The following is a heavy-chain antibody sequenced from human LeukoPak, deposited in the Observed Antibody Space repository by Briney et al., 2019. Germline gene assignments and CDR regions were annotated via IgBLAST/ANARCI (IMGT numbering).Heavy chain of an antibody. D-gene: IGHD3-22*01. Sequence: GGSLRLSCAASGFTFSSYSMNWVRQAPGKGLEWVSSISSSSSYIYYADSVKGRFTISRDNAKNSLYLQMNSLRAEDTAVYYCARGLGYYDSSGYYSGWPRGQGTLVTVSS. J-gene: IGHJ5*02. V-gene: IGHV3-21*01. CDR3: ARGLGYYDSSGYYSGWP. CDR1: GFTFSSYS. CDR2: ISSSSSYI.